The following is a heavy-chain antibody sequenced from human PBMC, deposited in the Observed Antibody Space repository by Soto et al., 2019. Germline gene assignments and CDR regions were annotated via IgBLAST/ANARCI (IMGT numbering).Heavy chain of an antibody. J-gene: IGHJ3*01. V-gene: IGHV4-31*03. CDR2: IYDAGTT. D-gene: IGHD6-13*01. Sequence: QAQLQESGPGLVKPLETLSLTCTVSGGSITNDGSYWSWVRQHPGKGLEWIGYIYDAGTTYRNPSLKSRLSMSVDTSRKRFSLEMTSVTAADTAVYYCARLYAGTDAFEAWGQGTMVTVSS. CDR1: GGSITNDGSY. CDR3: ARLYAGTDAFEA.